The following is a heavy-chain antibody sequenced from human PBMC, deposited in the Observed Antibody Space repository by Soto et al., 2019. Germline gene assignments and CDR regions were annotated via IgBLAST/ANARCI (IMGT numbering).Heavy chain of an antibody. CDR2: ISGSGGST. Sequence: EVQLLESGGGLVQPGGSLRLSCAASGFTFSSYAISWVRQAPGTGLEWVSAISGSGGSTYYADSVKGRFTISRDSSKNTLDLQMNSLRAEDTAVYYCAMAGGIATAGAFNYWGQGTLVTVSS. J-gene: IGHJ4*02. CDR1: GFTFSSYA. CDR3: AMAGGIATAGAFNY. D-gene: IGHD6-13*01. V-gene: IGHV3-23*01.